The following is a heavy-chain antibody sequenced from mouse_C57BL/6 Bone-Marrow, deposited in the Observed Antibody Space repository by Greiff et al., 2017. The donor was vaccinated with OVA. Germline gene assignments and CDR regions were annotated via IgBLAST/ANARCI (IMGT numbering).Heavy chain of an antibody. CDR1: GFTFSDAW. J-gene: IGHJ4*01. CDR3: ANEGLVDY. V-gene: IGHV6-6*01. Sequence: EVMLVESGGGLVQPGGSMKLSCAASGFTFSDAWMDWVRQSPEQGLEWVAEIRNKANNPATYYAVTVKGRFTISRDDSTCSGYLQMNSLSSEDTGIDYCANEGLVDYWGQGTSVTVSS. D-gene: IGHD3-3*01. CDR2: IRNKANNPAT.